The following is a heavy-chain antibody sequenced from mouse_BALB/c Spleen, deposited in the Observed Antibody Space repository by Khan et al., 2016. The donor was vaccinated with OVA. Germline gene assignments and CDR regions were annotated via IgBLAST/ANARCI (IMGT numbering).Heavy chain of an antibody. CDR1: GYTFTEYT. CDR2: INPKNGVT. CDR3: ARDAGRK. Sequence: VQLQQSGPELVKPGASVKISCKTSGYTFTEYTLHWVKQSHGKSLEWIGVINPKNGVTSYNQKFKGKATLTVDKSSSTAYMEFRSLPSEDSAVYYCARDAGRKWGQGTSVTVSS. D-gene: IGHD3-3*01. J-gene: IGHJ4*01. V-gene: IGHV1-18*01.